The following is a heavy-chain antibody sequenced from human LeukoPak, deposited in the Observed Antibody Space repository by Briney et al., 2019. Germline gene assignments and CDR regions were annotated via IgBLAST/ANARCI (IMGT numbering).Heavy chain of an antibody. Sequence: GGSVKVSCKASGYTFTSYYMHWVRQAPGQGLEWMGIINPSGGSTSYAQKFQGRVTMTRDTSTSTVYMELSSLRSEDTAVYYCSSCSSTSCTDYWGQGTLDTVSS. CDR2: INPSGGST. CDR1: GYTFTSYY. CDR3: SSCSSTSCTDY. V-gene: IGHV1-46*01. J-gene: IGHJ4*02. D-gene: IGHD2-2*01.